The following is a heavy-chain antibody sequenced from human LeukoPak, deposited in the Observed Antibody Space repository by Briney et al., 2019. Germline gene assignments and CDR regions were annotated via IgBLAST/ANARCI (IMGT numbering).Heavy chain of an antibody. CDR1: EFSASTNY. Sequence: GGSLRLPCAASEFSASTNYMSWVRQAAGRGLEWVSFFYSSGTTFYADSVKGRFTTSRDNSKNTVFLQMNSLRAEDTAMYYCATTREYAFDIWGQGTVVTVSS. J-gene: IGHJ3*02. D-gene: IGHD3-10*01. V-gene: IGHV3-53*01. CDR3: ATTREYAFDI. CDR2: FYSSGTT.